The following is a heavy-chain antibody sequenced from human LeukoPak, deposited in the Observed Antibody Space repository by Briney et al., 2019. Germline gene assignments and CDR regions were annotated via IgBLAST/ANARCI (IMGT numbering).Heavy chain of an antibody. CDR2: INPNYGGT. J-gene: IGHJ4*02. CDR3: ARGTVVVEEHTSNENDY. V-gene: IGHV1-2*02. CDR1: GYTFTGYY. D-gene: IGHD2-15*01. Sequence: GASVKVSCKASGYTFTGYYIHWVRQAPGQGLEWMGWINPNYGGTNYAQKFQGRVTMTRDTSISTAYMELRSLRSDDTAVYYCARGTVVVEEHTSNENDYWGQGTLVTVSS.